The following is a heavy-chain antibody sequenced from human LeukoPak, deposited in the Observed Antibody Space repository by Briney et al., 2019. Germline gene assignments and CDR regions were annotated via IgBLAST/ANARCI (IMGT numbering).Heavy chain of an antibody. J-gene: IGHJ4*02. CDR1: GYTFTSYG. CDR2: ISAYNGNT. CDR3: ARDLFVGAAGTMGY. Sequence: ASVKVSCKASGYTFTSYGISWVRQAPGQGLEWMGWISAYNGNTNYAQKLQGRVTTTTDTSTSTAYMELRSLRSDDTAVYYCARDLFVGAAGTMGYWGQGTLVTVSS. D-gene: IGHD6-13*01. V-gene: IGHV1-18*01.